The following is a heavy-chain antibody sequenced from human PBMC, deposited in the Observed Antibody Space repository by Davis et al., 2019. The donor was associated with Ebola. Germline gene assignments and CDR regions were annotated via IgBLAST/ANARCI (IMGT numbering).Heavy chain of an antibody. CDR3: ARVNTDIVVVVAAMDV. CDR1: GFTFSSYA. D-gene: IGHD2-15*01. Sequence: SLNIPCAASGFTFSSYAMHWVRQAPGKGLEWVAVISYDGSNKYYADSVKGRFTISRDNSKNTLYLQMNSLRAEDTAVYYCARVNTDIVVVVAAMDVWGQGTTVTVSS. CDR2: ISYDGSNK. J-gene: IGHJ6*02. V-gene: IGHV3-30-3*01.